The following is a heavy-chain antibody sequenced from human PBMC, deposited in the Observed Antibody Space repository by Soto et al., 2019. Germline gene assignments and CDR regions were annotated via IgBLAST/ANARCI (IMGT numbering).Heavy chain of an antibody. V-gene: IGHV1-2*04. CDR1: GYTFTGYY. J-gene: IGHJ6*03. Sequence: ASVKVSCKASGYTFTGYYMHWVRQAPGQGLEWMGWINPNSGGTNYAQKFQGWVTMTRDTSISTAYMELSRLRSDDTAVYYCARDLGDSSGYYYMDVWGKGTTVTVSS. CDR3: ARDLGDSSGYYYMDV. CDR2: INPNSGGT. D-gene: IGHD6-19*01.